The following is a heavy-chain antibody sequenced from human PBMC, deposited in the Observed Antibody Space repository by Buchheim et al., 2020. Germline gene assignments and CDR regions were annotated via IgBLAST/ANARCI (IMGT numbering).Heavy chain of an antibody. J-gene: IGHJ6*02. V-gene: IGHV3-23*01. Sequence: EVQLLESGGGLVQPEGSLRLSCAASRFTFSSYAMTWVRQAPGKGLEWVSTISGSGNSTYYTDSVKGRFTISRDNSKNTLYLQMNSLRAEDTAVYYCAKGVGATSSYGMDVWGQGTT. CDR1: RFTFSSYA. CDR3: AKGVGATSSYGMDV. CDR2: ISGSGNST. D-gene: IGHD1-26*01.